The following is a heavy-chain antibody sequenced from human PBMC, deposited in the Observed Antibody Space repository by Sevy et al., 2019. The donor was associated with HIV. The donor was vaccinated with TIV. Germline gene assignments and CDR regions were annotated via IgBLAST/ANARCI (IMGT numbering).Heavy chain of an antibody. J-gene: IGHJ4*02. D-gene: IGHD3-22*01. CDR2: FDPEDGET. CDR1: GYTLTKLS. CDR3: ATTKDYYDNRGDPFDY. Sequence: ASVKVSCKVSGYTLTKLSMHWVRQAPGKGLEWMGSFDPEDGETIHAQRFQGRLSMTEDTSTETAYMEMSSLNSEDTAVYYCATTKDYYDNRGDPFDYRGQGSLVTVSS. V-gene: IGHV1-24*01.